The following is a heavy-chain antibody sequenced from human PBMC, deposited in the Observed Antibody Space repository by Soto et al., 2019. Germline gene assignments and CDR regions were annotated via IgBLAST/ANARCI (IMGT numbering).Heavy chain of an antibody. CDR3: AKSLSSSWDKFDS. Sequence: GGSLRLSCAASGFIFSRYAMSWVRLPPGKGLEWVSAISGSGGSTYYADSVKGRFTISRDNSKSTLYLQMNSLRAEDTAVYYCAKSLSSSWDKFDSWGQGTLVTVSS. CDR2: ISGSGGST. V-gene: IGHV3-23*01. D-gene: IGHD6-13*01. CDR1: GFIFSRYA. J-gene: IGHJ4*02.